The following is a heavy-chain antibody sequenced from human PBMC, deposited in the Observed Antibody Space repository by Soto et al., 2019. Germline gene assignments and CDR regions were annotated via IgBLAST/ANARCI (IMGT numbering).Heavy chain of an antibody. Sequence: GGSLRLSCAASGFTFSSYAMSWVRQAPGKGLEWVSAISGSGGSTYYADSVKGRFTISRDNSKNTLYLQMNSLRAEDTAVYYCAKTSGYCTNGVCSTVYYFDYWGQGTLVTVS. J-gene: IGHJ4*02. V-gene: IGHV3-23*01. CDR3: AKTSGYCTNGVCSTVYYFDY. D-gene: IGHD2-8*01. CDR2: ISGSGGST. CDR1: GFTFSSYA.